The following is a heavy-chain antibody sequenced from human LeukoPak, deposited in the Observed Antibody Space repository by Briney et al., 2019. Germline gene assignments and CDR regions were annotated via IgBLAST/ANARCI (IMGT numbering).Heavy chain of an antibody. D-gene: IGHD5-24*01. CDR2: IYYSGST. CDR1: GGSISSYY. J-gene: IGHJ3*02. CDR3: ARDRVEGAFDI. Sequence: SETLSLTCTVSGGSISSYYWSWIRQPPGKGLEWIGYIYYSGSTNYNPSLKSRVTISVDTSKNQFSLKLSSVTAADTAVYYCARDRVEGAFDIWGQGTTVTVSS. V-gene: IGHV4-59*01.